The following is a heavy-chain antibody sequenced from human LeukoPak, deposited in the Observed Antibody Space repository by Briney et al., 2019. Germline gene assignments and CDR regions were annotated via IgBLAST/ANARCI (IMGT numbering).Heavy chain of an antibody. CDR1: GGSFSGYY. J-gene: IGHJ4*02. CDR2: INHSGST. CDR3: AGGRRGYDFWSGPDY. D-gene: IGHD3-3*01. V-gene: IGHV4-34*01. Sequence: SETLSLTCAVYGGSFSGYYWNWIRQPPGKGLEWIGEINHSGSTNYNPSLKSRVTISVDTSKNQFSLKLSSVTAADTAVYYCAGGRRGYDFWSGPDYWGQGTLVTVSS.